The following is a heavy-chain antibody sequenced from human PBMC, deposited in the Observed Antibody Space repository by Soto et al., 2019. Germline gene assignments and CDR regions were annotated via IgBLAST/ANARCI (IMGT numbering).Heavy chain of an antibody. J-gene: IGHJ4*02. V-gene: IGHV4-59*01. CDR2: IFHTGNT. D-gene: IGHD3-10*01. CDR1: GDSFSIYY. CDR3: AALDGALDY. Sequence: PSETLSLTCTVSGDSFSIYYWTWIRQPPGKRLEWVAYIFHTGNTNYNPSLKSRVTISVDTSKNQFSLKLRSVTPADTAVYYCAALDGALDYWGPGTLVTVSS.